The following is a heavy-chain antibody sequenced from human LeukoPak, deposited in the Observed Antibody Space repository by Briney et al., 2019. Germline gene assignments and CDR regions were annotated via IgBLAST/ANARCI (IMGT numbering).Heavy chain of an antibody. CDR1: GFTVSSNY. Sequence: GGSLRLSCAASGFTVSSNYMSWVRQAPGKGLEWVSGISWGSGSINYADSVKGRFTISRDNAKNSLYLQMNSLRAEDMALYYCAKSTVSGGYAYYFDYWGQGTLVTVSS. CDR2: ISWGSGSI. V-gene: IGHV3-9*03. J-gene: IGHJ4*02. D-gene: IGHD5-12*01. CDR3: AKSTVSGGYAYYFDY.